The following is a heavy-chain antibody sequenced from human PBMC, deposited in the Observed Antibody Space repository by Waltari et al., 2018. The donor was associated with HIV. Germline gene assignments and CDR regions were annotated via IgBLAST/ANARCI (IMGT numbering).Heavy chain of an antibody. CDR1: GFIFSDFG. D-gene: IGHD3-22*01. CDR2: VWYDGSKK. Sequence: QVQLVESGGGVVQPGRSLRLSCASSGFIFSDFGMHWVRQASGEGVGGVALVWYDGSKKYYADLVEGRFTISRDNSKNTLYLQMNSLRGEDTAMYYCVKDDSSGYYYMGDYWGLGTLVTVS. CDR3: VKDDSSGYYYMGDY. J-gene: IGHJ4*02. V-gene: IGHV3-33*03.